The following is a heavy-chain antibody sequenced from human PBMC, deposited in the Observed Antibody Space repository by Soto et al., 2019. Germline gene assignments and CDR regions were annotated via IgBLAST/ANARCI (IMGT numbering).Heavy chain of an antibody. V-gene: IGHV1-18*01. D-gene: IGHD3-22*01. J-gene: IGHJ4*01. CDR2: ISAYNGNT. Sequence: RQGLEWMGWISAYNGNTNYAQKLQGRVTMTTDTSTSTAYMELRSLRSDDTAVYYCGRVDDSSGYFRYYFAFWGNRTLVPVSS. CDR3: GRVDDSSGYFRYYFAF.